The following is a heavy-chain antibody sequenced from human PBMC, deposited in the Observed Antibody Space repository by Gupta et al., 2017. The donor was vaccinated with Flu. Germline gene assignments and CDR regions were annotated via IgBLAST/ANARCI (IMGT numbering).Heavy chain of an antibody. Sequence: RQFPGKELEWIGYILSNGNTNYNLTLKGRVTMSVDTSKNQFSLKRYSVTAADTAVYYCARSGNSLYYYYSMDVWGSGTTVTVSS. CDR3: ARSGNSLYYYYSMDV. CDR2: ILSNGNT. D-gene: IGHD1-26*01. J-gene: IGHJ6*03. V-gene: IGHV4-59*01.